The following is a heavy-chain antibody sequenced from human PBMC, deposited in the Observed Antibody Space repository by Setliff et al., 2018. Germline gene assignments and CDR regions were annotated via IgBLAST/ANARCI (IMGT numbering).Heavy chain of an antibody. V-gene: IGHV4-38-2*01. CDR1: GYFISSGYY. J-gene: IGHJ4*02. CDR3: ARVAAAVDY. D-gene: IGHD6-13*01. CDR2: IYHSGST. Sequence: SETLSLTCAVSGYFISSGYYWGWIRQPPGKGLEWIGSIYHSGSTYYNPSLKSRVTISVDTSKNQFSLKLSSVTAADTAVYYCARVAAAVDYWGQGTLVTVSS.